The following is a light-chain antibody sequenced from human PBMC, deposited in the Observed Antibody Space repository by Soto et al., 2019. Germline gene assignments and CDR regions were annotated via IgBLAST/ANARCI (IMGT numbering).Light chain of an antibody. V-gene: IGKV3-15*01. Sequence: IVMTQSPATLSVSPGERATRSCRASQSVSSNLAWYQQKPGQAPRLLIYGASTRATGIPARFSGSGSGTEFTLTISSLQSEDVAVYYCQQYNNWPRTFGQGTKVDIK. CDR2: GAS. J-gene: IGKJ1*01. CDR3: QQYNNWPRT. CDR1: QSVSSN.